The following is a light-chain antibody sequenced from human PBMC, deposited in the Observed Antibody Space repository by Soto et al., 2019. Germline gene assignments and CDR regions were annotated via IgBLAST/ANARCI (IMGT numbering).Light chain of an antibody. J-gene: IGKJ1*01. CDR3: QQYNSSPT. V-gene: IGKV1-5*03. Sequence: DIRMTQSPSTLSASVGDRVTITCRARQSISSWLAWYQQKPGKAPKLLIYKASSLESGVPSRFSGSGSGTEFTLTISSLQPDDFATYYCQQYNSSPTFGQGTKVEIK. CDR2: KAS. CDR1: QSISSW.